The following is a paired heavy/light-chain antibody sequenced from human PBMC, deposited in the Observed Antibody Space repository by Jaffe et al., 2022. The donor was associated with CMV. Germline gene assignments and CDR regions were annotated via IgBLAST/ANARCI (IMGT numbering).Heavy chain of an antibody. V-gene: IGHV3-23*04. D-gene: IGHD3-9*01. J-gene: IGHJ6*03. CDR1: GFTFSSYA. CDR3: ASPGVGLRYFDWLSSVGGMDV. CDR2: ISGSGGST. Sequence: EVQLVESGGGLVQPGGSLRLSCAASGFTFSSYAMSWVRQAPGKGLEWVSAISGSGGSTYYADSVKGRFTISRDNSKNTLYLQMNSLRAEDTAVYYCASPGVGLRYFDWLSSVGGMDVWGKGTTVTVSS.
Light chain of an antibody. V-gene: IGLV7-46*01. CDR2: DTS. CDR3: LLSYSGAVV. J-gene: IGLJ2*01. CDR1: TGAVTSGHY. Sequence: QAVVTQEPSLTVSPGGTVTLTCGSSTGAVTSGHYPYWFQQKPGQAPRTLIYDTSNKHSWTPARFSGSLLGGKAALTLSGAQPEDEAEYYCLLSYSGAVVFGGGTKLTVL.